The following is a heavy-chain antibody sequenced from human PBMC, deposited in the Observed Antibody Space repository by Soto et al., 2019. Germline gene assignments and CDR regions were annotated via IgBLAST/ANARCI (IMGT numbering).Heavy chain of an antibody. V-gene: IGHV4-34*01. CDR2: INHSGST. Sequence: SETLSLTCAVCGESFSGCYWSWLRQPPGKGLEWIGEINHSGSTNYNPSLKSRVTISVDTSKNQFSLKLSSVTAADTAVYYCARAGHRIAAARWLYNWFDPWGQGTLVTVSS. CDR3: ARAGHRIAAARWLYNWFDP. CDR1: GESFSGCY. D-gene: IGHD6-13*01. J-gene: IGHJ5*02.